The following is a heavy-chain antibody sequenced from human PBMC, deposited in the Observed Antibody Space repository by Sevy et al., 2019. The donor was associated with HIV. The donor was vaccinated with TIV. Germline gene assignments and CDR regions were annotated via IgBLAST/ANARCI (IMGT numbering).Heavy chain of an antibody. V-gene: IGHV4-61*02. J-gene: IGHJ1*01. CDR2: IYTSGST. Sequence: SETLSLTCTVSGGSISSGSYYWSWIRQPAGKGLEWIGRIYTSGSTNYNPSLKSRVTMSVDTSKNQFSLRLSSVTAADTAVYYCASTPAVGGIFGVVSRSYLEYFQHWGQGTLVTVSS. CDR3: ASTPAVGGIFGVVSRSYLEYFQH. CDR1: GGSISSGSYY. D-gene: IGHD3-3*01.